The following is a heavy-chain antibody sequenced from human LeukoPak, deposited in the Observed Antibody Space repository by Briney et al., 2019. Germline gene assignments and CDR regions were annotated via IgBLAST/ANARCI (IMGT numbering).Heavy chain of an antibody. CDR3: SSPSLGPD. J-gene: IGHJ4*02. D-gene: IGHD3-16*01. CDR2: IKSDGSTT. Sequence: GGSLRLSCVASGFTFSSYCMHWVRQPPGKGLVWVSRIKSDGSTTNYADSVKGRFTISRDNAKNTVYLQTNSLRAEDTAVYYCSSPSLGPDWGQGTLVTVSS. V-gene: IGHV3-74*01. CDR1: GFTFSSYC.